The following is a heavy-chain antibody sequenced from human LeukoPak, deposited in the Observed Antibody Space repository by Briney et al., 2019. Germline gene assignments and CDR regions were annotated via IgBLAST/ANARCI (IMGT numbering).Heavy chain of an antibody. CDR2: INGRGDNT. Sequence: GGSLRLSCAPSGFTFSIYAMNWARQAPGKGLEWGSAINGRGDNTYSAAPVKGRFTIPRDQSKGTPFPQLNSLRAEDTAVYSCAKDRVSPGFNLFDPWGQGTLVTVSS. J-gene: IGHJ5*02. CDR3: AKDRVSPGFNLFDP. D-gene: IGHD2/OR15-2a*01. CDR1: GFTFSIYA. V-gene: IGHV3-23*01.